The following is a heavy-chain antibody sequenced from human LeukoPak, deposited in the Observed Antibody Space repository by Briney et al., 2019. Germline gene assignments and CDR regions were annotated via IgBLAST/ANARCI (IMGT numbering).Heavy chain of an antibody. D-gene: IGHD6-19*01. CDR3: AKDASSGSQWRDYYYYYGMDV. Sequence: GGSLRLSCAASGFTFSSYAMSWVRQAPRKGMEWVSAISGSGGSTYYADSVRGRFTISRDNSKNTLYLQMNSLRAEDTAVYYCAKDASSGSQWRDYYYYYGMDVWGQGTTVTVSS. CDR1: GFTFSSYA. V-gene: IGHV3-23*01. CDR2: ISGSGGST. J-gene: IGHJ6*02.